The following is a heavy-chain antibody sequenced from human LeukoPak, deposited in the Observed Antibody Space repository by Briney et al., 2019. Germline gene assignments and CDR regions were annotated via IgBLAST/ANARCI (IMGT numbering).Heavy chain of an antibody. CDR2: IKQDGSEK. D-gene: IGHD6-19*01. J-gene: IGHJ6*02. CDR3: ARDGYSSSLYYYFYGMDV. Sequence: GGSLRLSCAVSGFTLSSYWMSRVRQAPGKGLEWVANIKQDGSEKYYVDSVKGRFTISRDNAKNSLYLQMNSLRAEDTAVYYCARDGYSSSLYYYFYGMDVWGQGTTVTVSS. V-gene: IGHV3-7*01. CDR1: GFTLSSYW.